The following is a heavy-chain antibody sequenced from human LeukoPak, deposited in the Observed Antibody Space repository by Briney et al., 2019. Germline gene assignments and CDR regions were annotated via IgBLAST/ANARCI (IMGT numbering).Heavy chain of an antibody. D-gene: IGHD3-22*01. V-gene: IGHV4-38-2*02. CDR2: IYHSGST. Sequence: SETLSLTCAVSGYSISSGYYWGWIRQPPGKGLEWIGSIYHSGSTNYNPPLKSRVTISVDTSKNQFSLKLSSATAADTAVYYCARERRITMIVVVITTQYYFDYWGQGTLVTVSS. J-gene: IGHJ4*02. CDR1: GYSISSGYY. CDR3: ARERRITMIVVVITTQYYFDY.